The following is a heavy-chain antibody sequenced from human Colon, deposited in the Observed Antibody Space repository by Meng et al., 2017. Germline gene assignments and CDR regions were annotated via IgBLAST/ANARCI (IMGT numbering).Heavy chain of an antibody. V-gene: IGHV7-4-1*01. CDR2: INTNTGNP. J-gene: IGHJ4*02. D-gene: IGHD1-14*01. Sequence: VQLVQSGPDLRKPWASVKMSCKASGYTFTCYAINWVRQAPGQGLEWMGWINTNTGNPTYAQGFTGRFVFSLDASVTTAYLQIDSLRAEDTAVYYCATDGRLYDPNHVSSYFDYWGQGSLVTVSS. CDR1: GYTFTCYA. CDR3: ATDGRLYDPNHVSSYFDY.